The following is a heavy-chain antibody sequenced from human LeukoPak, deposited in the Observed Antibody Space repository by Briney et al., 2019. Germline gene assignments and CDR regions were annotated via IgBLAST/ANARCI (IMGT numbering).Heavy chain of an antibody. CDR2: ISVSATAT. V-gene: IGHV3-23*01. Sequence: GGSLRLSCAASGFTFSSYGMAWVRQAPGQGLEWVAVISVSATATNYAASVKGRFTISRDDSKNTLYLQMSSLRVEDTATYYCVKEGGFRIPFDYWGQGTLVTVSS. CDR3: VKEGGFRIPFDY. J-gene: IGHJ4*02. D-gene: IGHD2-15*01. CDR1: GFTFSSYG.